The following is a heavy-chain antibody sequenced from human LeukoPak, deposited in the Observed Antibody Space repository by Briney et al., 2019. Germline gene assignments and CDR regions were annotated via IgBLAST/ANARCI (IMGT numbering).Heavy chain of an antibody. CDR1: GFSFSNYA. Sequence: GGSLRLSCVTSGFSFSNYAVNWVRQAPGKGLEWVSAISGSGGSTYYADSVKGRFTISRDNSKNTLYLQMNSLRAEDTAVYYCANHDNGYDILTGYESGWGQGTLVIVSS. J-gene: IGHJ4*02. V-gene: IGHV3-23*01. CDR3: ANHDNGYDILTGYESG. D-gene: IGHD3-9*01. CDR2: ISGSGGST.